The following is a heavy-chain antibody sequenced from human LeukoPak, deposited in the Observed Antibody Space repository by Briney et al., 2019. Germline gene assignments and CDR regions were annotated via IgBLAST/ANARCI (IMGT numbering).Heavy chain of an antibody. Sequence: GGSLRLSCAASGFTFDDYAMHWVRQAPGKGLEWVSGVNWNSGSIDYADSVKGRFTISRDNAKNSLYLQMNSLRAEDTAIYYCARELPFDYWGQGTLVTVSS. J-gene: IGHJ4*02. CDR3: ARELPFDY. CDR2: VNWNSGSI. V-gene: IGHV3-9*01. CDR1: GFTFDDYA. D-gene: IGHD2-15*01.